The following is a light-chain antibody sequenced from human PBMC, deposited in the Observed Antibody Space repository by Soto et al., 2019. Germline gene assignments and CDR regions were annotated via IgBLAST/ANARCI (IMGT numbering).Light chain of an antibody. J-gene: IGKJ2*01. CDR2: GAS. V-gene: IGKV3-20*01. CDR1: QSVSSSY. Sequence: EMVWTQSPGTLSLSPGERATLSCRASQSVSSSYLAWYQQKPGQAPRLLIYGASSRATGIPDRFSGSGSGTDFTLTICRLEPEDFAVYYCQQHGSSPPYTFGQGTKLEIK. CDR3: QQHGSSPPYT.